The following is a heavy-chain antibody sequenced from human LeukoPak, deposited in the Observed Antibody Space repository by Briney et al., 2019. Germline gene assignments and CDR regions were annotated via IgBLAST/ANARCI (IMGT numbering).Heavy chain of an antibody. V-gene: IGHV3-48*01. D-gene: IGHD6-13*01. CDR3: ANGRGSSWYFSTFDY. CDR1: GFTFSSYS. Sequence: PGGSLRLSCAASGFTFSSYSMNWVRQAPGKGLEWVSYISSSSSTIYYADSVKGRFTISRDNAKNSLYLQMNSLRAEDTAVYYCANGRGSSWYFSTFDYWGQGTLVTVSS. J-gene: IGHJ4*02. CDR2: ISSSSSTI.